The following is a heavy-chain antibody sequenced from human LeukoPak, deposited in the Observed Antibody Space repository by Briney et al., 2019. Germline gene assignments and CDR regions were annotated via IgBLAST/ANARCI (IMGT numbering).Heavy chain of an antibody. CDR1: GGSISSYY. CDR2: IYYSGST. J-gene: IGHJ4*02. Sequence: SETLSLTCTVSGGSISSYYWSWIRQPPGKGLEWIGYIYYSGSTNYNPSLKSRVTISVDTSKNQFSLKLSSVTAADTAVYYCARAEGGWGGGYYFDYWGQGTLVTVSS. D-gene: IGHD6-19*01. CDR3: ARAEGGWGGGYYFDY. V-gene: IGHV4-59*01.